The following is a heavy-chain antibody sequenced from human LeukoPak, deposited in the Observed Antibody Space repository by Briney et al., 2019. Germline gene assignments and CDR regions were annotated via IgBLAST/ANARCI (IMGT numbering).Heavy chain of an antibody. CDR2: TSASGET. D-gene: IGHD2-2*01. Sequence: GGSLRLSCAASGFTFSSYAMSWVRQAPGNGLEWVSGTSASGETWYADSVKGRFTISRDNSKNTLYLQMNSLRAEDTAVYYCAKDYQTGQRDMFDYWGQGTLVTVSS. CDR3: AKDYQTGQRDMFDY. V-gene: IGHV3-23*01. J-gene: IGHJ4*02. CDR1: GFTFSSYA.